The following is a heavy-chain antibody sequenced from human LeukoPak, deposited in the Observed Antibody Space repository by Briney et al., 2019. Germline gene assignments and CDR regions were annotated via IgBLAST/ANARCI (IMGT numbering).Heavy chain of an antibody. J-gene: IGHJ4*02. D-gene: IGHD3-16*01. CDR1: GFTFSNAW. CDR3: TIELRLRLGVSRSGY. V-gene: IGHV3-15*01. CDR2: IKSKTDGGTT. Sequence: KPGGSLRLSCAASGFTFSNAWMSWVRQAPGKGLEWVGRIKSKTDGGTTDYAAPVKGRFTISRDDSKNTLYLKMNSLKTEDTAVYCCTIELRLRLGVSRSGYWGQGTLVTVSS.